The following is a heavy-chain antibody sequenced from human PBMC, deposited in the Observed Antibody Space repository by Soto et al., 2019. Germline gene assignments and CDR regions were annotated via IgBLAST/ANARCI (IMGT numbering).Heavy chain of an antibody. CDR1: GDTFTSYY. CDR3: ARSSGGNFGIIIEGSNWFDP. CDR2: INPHGGST. V-gene: IGHV1-46*01. J-gene: IGHJ5*02. D-gene: IGHD3-3*01. Sequence: ASVKVSCKAPGDTFTSYYLNWVRQAPGQGLEWVGVINPHGGSTKYAQKFQGRITMTRDTSRSTVYMELGSLRSDDTAIYYCARSSGGNFGIIIEGSNWFDPWGQGTLVTVSS.